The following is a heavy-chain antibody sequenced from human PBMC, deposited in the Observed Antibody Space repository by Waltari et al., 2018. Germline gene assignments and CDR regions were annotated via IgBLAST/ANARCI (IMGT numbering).Heavy chain of an antibody. CDR2: INAGNGKP. J-gene: IGHJ4*02. V-gene: IGHV1-3*03. CDR3: ARSYSSSWYQGGYFDY. D-gene: IGHD6-13*01. CDR1: GYTFTSYA. Sequence: QVQLVQSGAEVKKPGSSVKVSCKASGYTFTSYAMHWVRQAPGQRLEWMGWINAGNGKPKYAQEFQGRVTMTRDTSASTAYMELSSLRSEDMAVYYCARSYSSSWYQGGYFDYWGQGTLVTVSS.